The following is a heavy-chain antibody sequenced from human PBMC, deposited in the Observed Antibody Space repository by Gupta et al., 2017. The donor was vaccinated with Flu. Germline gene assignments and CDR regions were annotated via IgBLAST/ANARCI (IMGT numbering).Heavy chain of an antibody. V-gene: IGHV3-74*01. CDR2: INSDGVTT. CDR3: TRGERCSSTTCLASHYYYGLDV. Sequence: EVQLVESGGGLVQPGGSLRLSCAASGFSFSTYWMHWVRQAPGKGLVWVSRINSDGVTTNYADSVKGRFTISRDNAKNTLYLQVTNLRAEDTAVYFCTRGERCSSTTCLASHYYYGLDVWGQGTTVTVSS. CDR1: GFSFSTYW. J-gene: IGHJ6*02. D-gene: IGHD2-2*01.